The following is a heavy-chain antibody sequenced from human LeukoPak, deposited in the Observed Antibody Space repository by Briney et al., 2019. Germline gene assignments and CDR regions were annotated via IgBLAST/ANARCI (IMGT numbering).Heavy chain of an antibody. CDR1: GYSFTSYW. CDR2: IDPSDSYT. D-gene: IGHD4-11*01. J-gene: IGHJ6*02. V-gene: IGHV5-10-1*01. CDR3: ARQNSNYYYYGMDV. Sequence: GESLKISCKGSGYSFTSYWISWVRQMPGKGLEWMGRIDPSDSYTNYSPSFQGHVTSSADKSISTDYLQWSSLKASDTAMYYCARQNSNYYYYGMDVWGQGTTVTVSS.